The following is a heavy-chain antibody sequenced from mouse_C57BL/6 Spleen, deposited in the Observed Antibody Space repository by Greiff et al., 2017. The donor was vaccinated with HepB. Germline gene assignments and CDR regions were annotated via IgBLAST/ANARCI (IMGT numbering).Heavy chain of an antibody. Sequence: EVHLVESGGDLVKPGGSLKLSCAASGFTFSSYGMSWVRQTPDKRLEWVATISSGGSYTYYPDSVKGRFPISRDNAKNTLYLQMSSLKAEDTAMYYCARQNYYGSSSYFDYWGQGTTLTVSS. V-gene: IGHV5-6*01. D-gene: IGHD1-1*01. CDR2: ISSGGSYT. J-gene: IGHJ2*01. CDR3: ARQNYYGSSSYFDY. CDR1: GFTFSSYG.